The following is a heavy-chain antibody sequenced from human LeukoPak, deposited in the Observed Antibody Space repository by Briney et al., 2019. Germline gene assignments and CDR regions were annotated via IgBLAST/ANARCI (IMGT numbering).Heavy chain of an antibody. CDR1: GITLSSYW. CDR2: IKQDGSEK. Sequence: GGSLRLSCAGSGITLSSYWMSWIRQAPGKGLEWVANIKQDGSEKYFVDSLRGRFTISRDNAKNSLFLQMNSLRAEDTAVYYCARDPQYYYGSGSYYLGYLVYRGQGTLVTVSS. V-gene: IGHV3-7*05. CDR3: ARDPQYYYGSGSYYLGYLVY. D-gene: IGHD3-10*01. J-gene: IGHJ4*02.